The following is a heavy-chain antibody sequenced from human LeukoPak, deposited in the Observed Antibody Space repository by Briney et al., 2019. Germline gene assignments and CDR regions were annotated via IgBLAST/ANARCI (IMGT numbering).Heavy chain of an antibody. CDR2: IKTDGRDT. V-gene: IGHV3-74*01. CDR3: AKEGYYGSGSFPDS. CDR1: GFTFSDYW. J-gene: IGHJ4*02. Sequence: PGGSLRLSCAASGFTFSDYWMHWVRQAPGKGLVWVSRIKTDGRDTNYADSVKGRFTISRDNSKSTLYLQMNSLRAEDTAVYYCAKEGYYGSGSFPDSWGQGTLVTVSS. D-gene: IGHD3-10*01.